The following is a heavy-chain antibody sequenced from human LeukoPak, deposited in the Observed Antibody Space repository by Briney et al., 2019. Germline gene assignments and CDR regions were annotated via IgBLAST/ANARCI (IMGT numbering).Heavy chain of an antibody. CDR2: ISAYNGNT. CDR1: GYTFTSYG. V-gene: IGHV1-18*01. J-gene: IGHJ4*02. CDR3: ARVSSLVRGVIPLDY. Sequence: ASVKVSCKASGYTFTSYGISWVRQAPGQGLEWMGWISAYNGNTNYAQKLQGRVTMTTDTSTSTAYMELRSLRSGDTAVYYCARVSSLVRGVIPLDYWGQGTLVTVSS. D-gene: IGHD3-10*01.